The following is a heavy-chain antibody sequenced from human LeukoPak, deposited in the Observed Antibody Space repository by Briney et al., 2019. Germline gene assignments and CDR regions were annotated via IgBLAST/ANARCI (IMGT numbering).Heavy chain of an antibody. V-gene: IGHV3-21*01. J-gene: IGHJ6*03. Sequence: GGSLRLSCEASGFTFSTYSMNWVRQAPGKGLEWVSSISSSSYYIYYADSVKGRFTISRDNAKNSLYLQMNSLRAEDTAVYYCARDSYSSSWYRADYYYYMDVWGKGTTVTVSS. CDR1: GFTFSTYS. D-gene: IGHD6-13*01. CDR3: ARDSYSSSWYRADYYYYMDV. CDR2: ISSSSYYI.